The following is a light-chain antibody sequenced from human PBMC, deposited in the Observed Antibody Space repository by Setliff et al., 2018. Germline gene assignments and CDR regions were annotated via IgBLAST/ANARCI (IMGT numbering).Light chain of an antibody. V-gene: IGLV2-14*01. CDR1: NNDVGAYNY. J-gene: IGLJ1*01. CDR2: EVS. CDR3: TSYTSTARV. Sequence: QSALTQPASVSGSPGQSVTISCTGTNNDVGAYNYVSWYQQHPGKAPKLMIYEVSNRPSGVSNRFSGSKSGNTASLTISGLQAEDEADYYCTSYTSTARVFGTGTKGTVL.